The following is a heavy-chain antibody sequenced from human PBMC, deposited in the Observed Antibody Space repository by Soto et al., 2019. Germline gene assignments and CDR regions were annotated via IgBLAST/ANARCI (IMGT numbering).Heavy chain of an antibody. CDR2: INPLSGIP. D-gene: IGHD2-2*01. CDR1: GGTFVSHV. V-gene: IGHV1-69*09. Sequence: QVQLVQSGAEVKKPESSVKVSCKTSGGTFVSHVISWVRQAPGQGPEWMGKINPLSGIPNYAQKFQDRVTFPADTDSSAAYMELSSLRSDDTAVYYCAAPACAATWCTPSHNLDHWGQGTLVTVSS. CDR3: AAPACAATWCTPSHNLDH. J-gene: IGHJ4*02.